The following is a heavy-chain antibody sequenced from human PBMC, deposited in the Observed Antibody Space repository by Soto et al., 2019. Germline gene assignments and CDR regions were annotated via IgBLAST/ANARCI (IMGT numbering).Heavy chain of an antibody. V-gene: IGHV1-69*12. Sequence: QVQLVQSGAGVKKTGSSVKVSCKASGGTFSSYAISWVRQAPGQGLEWMGGNIPIFGTADYAQKLQGRVTITADESTRTAYMELSSLRSEDAAVYYCASHSGSSPEGRYYDGMDVWGQGTTVTVSS. D-gene: IGHD1-26*01. CDR2: NIPIFGTA. CDR1: GGTFSSYA. CDR3: ASHSGSSPEGRYYDGMDV. J-gene: IGHJ6*02.